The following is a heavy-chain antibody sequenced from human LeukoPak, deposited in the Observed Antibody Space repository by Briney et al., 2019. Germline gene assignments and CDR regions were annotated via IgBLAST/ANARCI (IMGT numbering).Heavy chain of an antibody. CDR1: GFAFSSYW. J-gene: IGHJ4*02. CDR2: ISPAGSAE. D-gene: IGHD6-6*01. V-gene: IGHV3-7*01. CDR3: ARVSPYSSSLRYYDY. Sequence: GGSLRLSCVASGFAFSSYWMSWVRQAPGKGLELVANISPAGSAEDYVDSVKGRFTISRDNAKNSLYLQMNSLRAEDTAVYYCARVSPYSSSLRYYDYWGQGTLVTVSS.